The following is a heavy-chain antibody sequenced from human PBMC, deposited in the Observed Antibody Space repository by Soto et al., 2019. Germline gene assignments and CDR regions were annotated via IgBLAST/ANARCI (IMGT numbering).Heavy chain of an antibody. J-gene: IGHJ4*02. Sequence: QLQLKESGSGLVKPSQTLSLTCAVSGGSISSGGYSWSWIRQPPGNVLEWIGYIYHSGSTYYNPSLKSRVTISVDRSKNQFSLKLSSVTAADTAVYYCARTTYGDYFDYWGQGTLVTVSS. V-gene: IGHV4-30-2*01. CDR1: GGSISSGGYS. CDR2: IYHSGST. CDR3: ARTTYGDYFDY. D-gene: IGHD4-17*01.